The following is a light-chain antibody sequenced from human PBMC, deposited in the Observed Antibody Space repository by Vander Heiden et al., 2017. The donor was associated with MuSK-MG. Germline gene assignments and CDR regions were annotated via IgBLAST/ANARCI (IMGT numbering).Light chain of an antibody. CDR2: GKN. CDR3: NSRDSSGNHVV. J-gene: IGLJ2*01. CDR1: SLRSYY. Sequence: SSELTQDPAVSVALGQTVRITCQGDSLRSYYESWYQQKPGQAPVLVIYGKNNRPSGIPDRFSGSSSGNTASLTITGAQAEDEADYYCNSRDSSGNHVVFGGGTKLTVL. V-gene: IGLV3-19*01.